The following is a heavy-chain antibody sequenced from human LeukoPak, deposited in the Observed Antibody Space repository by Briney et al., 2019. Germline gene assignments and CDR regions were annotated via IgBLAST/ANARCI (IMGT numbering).Heavy chain of an antibody. J-gene: IGHJ6*02. Sequence: ASVTVSCKASGYTFSSYGINWVRQAPGQGLECMGWISAYNGDTKYAQKFQGRVTMTTDTSTSTAYMELRSLRSDDTAVYYCARGLGVGASSGYGIDVWGQGTTVTVSS. CDR1: GYTFSSYG. D-gene: IGHD1-26*01. V-gene: IGHV1-18*01. CDR3: ARGLGVGASSGYGIDV. CDR2: ISAYNGDT.